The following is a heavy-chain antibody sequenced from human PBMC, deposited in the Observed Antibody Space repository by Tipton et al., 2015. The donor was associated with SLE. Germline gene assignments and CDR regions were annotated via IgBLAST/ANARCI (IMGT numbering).Heavy chain of an antibody. J-gene: IGHJ4*02. CDR2: IKQDGSEK. CDR3: ARDEVAAAGTLDY. Sequence: TLSLTCAASGFTFSSYWMSWVRQAPGKGLEWVANIKQDGSEKYYVDSVKGRFTISRDNAKSSLYLQMNSLRAEDTAVYYCARDEVAAAGTLDYWGQGTLVTVSS. D-gene: IGHD6-13*01. CDR1: GFTFSSYW. V-gene: IGHV3-7*01.